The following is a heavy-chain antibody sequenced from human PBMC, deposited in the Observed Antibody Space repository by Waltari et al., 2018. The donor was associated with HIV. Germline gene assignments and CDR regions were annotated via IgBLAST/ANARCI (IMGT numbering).Heavy chain of an antibody. V-gene: IGHV3-7*01. CDR1: GFTLSSDW. CDR2: IKQDGSEK. Sequence: EVQLVESGGGLVQPGGSLRLSCAASGFTLSSDWMSWVGQAPGKGLEWVANIKQDGSEKYYVDSVKGRFTISRDNAKNSLYLQMNSLRAEDTAVYYCARDFTTVTTNYYFDYWGQGTLVTVSS. J-gene: IGHJ4*02. CDR3: ARDFTTVTTNYYFDY. D-gene: IGHD4-17*01.